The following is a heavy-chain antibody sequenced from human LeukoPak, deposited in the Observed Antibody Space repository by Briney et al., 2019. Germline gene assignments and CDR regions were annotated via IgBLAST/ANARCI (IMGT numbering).Heavy chain of an antibody. Sequence: SETLSLTCTVSGGSISSYYWSWIRQPLGKGLEWIGYIYYSGSTNYNPSLKSRVTISVDTSKNQFSLKLSSVTAADTAVYYCARSLSSGSHFDYWGQGTLVTVSS. CDR3: ARSLSSGSHFDY. CDR2: IYYSGST. V-gene: IGHV4-59*08. CDR1: GGSISSYY. J-gene: IGHJ4*02. D-gene: IGHD1-26*01.